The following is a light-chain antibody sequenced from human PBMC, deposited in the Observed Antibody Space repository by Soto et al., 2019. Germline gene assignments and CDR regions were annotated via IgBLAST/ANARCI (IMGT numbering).Light chain of an antibody. J-gene: IGLJ1*01. CDR1: SSNIGSNT. Sequence: QSVLPQPLSASASPGQRVTISCSGGSSNIGSNTVAWYQHLPGTAPPRLIFTAGQRPSGVPGRFSSSKSGTSASLAISGLQSEDEADYYCSAWYNSLNGYVFGHGTKLTVL. CDR2: TAG. V-gene: IGLV1-44*01. CDR3: SAWYNSLNGYV.